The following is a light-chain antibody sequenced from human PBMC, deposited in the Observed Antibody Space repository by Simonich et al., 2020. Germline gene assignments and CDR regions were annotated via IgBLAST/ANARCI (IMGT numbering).Light chain of an antibody. V-gene: IGKV1-9*01. Sequence: DIQLTQSPSFLSASVGDRVTINCRASQGISSYLAWYQQKPRKAPTLLIYAASTLQSGVPSRFSDSGSGTEFTLTISSLQPEDFATYYCQQLNSYPFFGPGTKVDIK. CDR1: QGISSY. CDR2: AAS. CDR3: QQLNSYPF. J-gene: IGKJ3*01.